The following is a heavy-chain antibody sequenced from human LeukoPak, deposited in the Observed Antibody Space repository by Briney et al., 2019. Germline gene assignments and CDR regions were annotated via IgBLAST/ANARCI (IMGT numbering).Heavy chain of an antibody. CDR3: ARSYSSTPQYYYYYYMDV. V-gene: IGHV3-66*01. J-gene: IGHJ6*03. Sequence: QSGGSLRLSCAVSGFTVSSNYMSWVRQAPGKGLEWVSVIYSGGSTYYADSVKGRFTISRDNSKNTLYLQMNSLRAEDTAVYYCARSYSSTPQYYYYYYMDVWGKGTTVTVSS. CDR2: IYSGGST. D-gene: IGHD6-13*01. CDR1: GFTVSSNY.